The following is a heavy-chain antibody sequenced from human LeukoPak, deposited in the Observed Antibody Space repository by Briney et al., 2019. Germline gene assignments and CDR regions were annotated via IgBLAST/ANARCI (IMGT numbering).Heavy chain of an antibody. V-gene: IGHV3-74*01. Sequence: GGSLRLSCAASGFTFSSYWMHWVRQAPGKGLVWVSRINSDGSSTSYADSVKGRFTISRDNAKNTLYLQMNSLRAEDTAVYYCARRPYCTNGVCYPFDYWGXGTLVTVS. D-gene: IGHD2-8*01. CDR1: GFTFSSYW. CDR3: ARRPYCTNGVCYPFDY. CDR2: INSDGSST. J-gene: IGHJ4*01.